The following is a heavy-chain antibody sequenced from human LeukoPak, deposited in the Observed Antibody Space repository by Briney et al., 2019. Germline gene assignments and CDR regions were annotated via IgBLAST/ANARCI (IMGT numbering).Heavy chain of an antibody. J-gene: IGHJ3*02. Sequence: SETLSLTCAAYGGSLSSYYWSWIRQPPGKGLEWIGEINLVGSTTNNPSLKSRVTVLVDASKNQFSLKLSSVTAADSAVYYCVRSRAGNDFLSAFYAFDIWGQGAMVTVSS. D-gene: IGHD3-3*01. V-gene: IGHV4-34*01. CDR1: GGSLSSYY. CDR2: INLVGST. CDR3: VRSRAGNDFLSAFYAFDI.